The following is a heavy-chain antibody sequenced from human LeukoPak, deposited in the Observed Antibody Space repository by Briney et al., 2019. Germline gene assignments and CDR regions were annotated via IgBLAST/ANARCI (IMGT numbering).Heavy chain of an antibody. CDR2: IYTSGSS. J-gene: IGHJ4*02. D-gene: IGHD4-17*01. Sequence: SETLSLTCTVSGGSISSYYWSWIRQPAGKGLEWIGRIYTSGSSNYNPSLKSRVTMSVDTSKNQFSLKLSSVTAADTAVYYCAREPLTDYGDYAGFDYWGQGTLVTVSS. CDR3: AREPLTDYGDYAGFDY. V-gene: IGHV4-4*07. CDR1: GGSISSYY.